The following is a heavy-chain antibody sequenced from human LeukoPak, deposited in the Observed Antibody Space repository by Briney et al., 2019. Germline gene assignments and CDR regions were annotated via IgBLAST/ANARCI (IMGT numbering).Heavy chain of an antibody. J-gene: IGHJ4*02. CDR3: ARGYSSSWYYS. Sequence: SETLSLTCTVSGGSISSSSYYWGWIRQPPGKGLEWIGSIYYSGSTYYNPSLKSRVTISVDTSKNQFSLKLSSVTAADTAVYYCARGYSSSWYYSWGQGTLVTVSS. CDR2: IYYSGST. V-gene: IGHV4-39*01. D-gene: IGHD6-13*01. CDR1: GGSISSSSYY.